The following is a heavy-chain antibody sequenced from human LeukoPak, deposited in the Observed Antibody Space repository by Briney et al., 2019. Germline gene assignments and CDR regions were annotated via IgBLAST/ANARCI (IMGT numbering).Heavy chain of an antibody. J-gene: IGHJ6*02. CDR3: ARHGTSSFYYYAMDV. Sequence: PSETLSLTCTVSGASDRTFYWSWIRQPPGKGLEWIGYINYSGSTNYNPSLKSRVTISVDTSKNQFSLKLSSVTAADTAVYYCARHGTSSFYYYAMDVWGQGTTVTVSS. V-gene: IGHV4-59*08. CDR1: GASDRTFY. D-gene: IGHD1-1*01. CDR2: INYSGST.